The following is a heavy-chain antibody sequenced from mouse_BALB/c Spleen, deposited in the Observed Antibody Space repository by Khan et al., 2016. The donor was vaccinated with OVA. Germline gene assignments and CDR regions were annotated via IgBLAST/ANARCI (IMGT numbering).Heavy chain of an antibody. CDR3: ARQPYYHYYIMDY. Sequence: QVQLKESGPGLVAPSQSLSITCTISGFSLTNYGVHWVRQPPGKGLEWLVVIWTDGSTTYDSALKSRLTISKDNSKSQVLLEMDSRQTDDTAMYYCARQPYYHYYIMDYWGQGTSVTVSS. CDR2: IWTDGST. CDR1: GFSLTNYG. V-gene: IGHV2-6-1*01. J-gene: IGHJ4*01. D-gene: IGHD2-10*01.